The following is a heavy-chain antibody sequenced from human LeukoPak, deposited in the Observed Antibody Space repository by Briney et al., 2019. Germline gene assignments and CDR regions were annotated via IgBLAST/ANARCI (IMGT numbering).Heavy chain of an antibody. D-gene: IGHD5-12*01. Sequence: GSSVKVSCKASGGTFSSYAISWVRQAPGQGLEWMGGIIPIFGTANYAQKFQGRVTITRDTSASTAYMELSSLRSEDTAVYYCARGGGYGFVDYWGQGTLVTVSS. CDR2: IIPIFGTA. J-gene: IGHJ4*02. CDR3: ARGGGYGFVDY. CDR1: GGTFSSYA. V-gene: IGHV1-69*05.